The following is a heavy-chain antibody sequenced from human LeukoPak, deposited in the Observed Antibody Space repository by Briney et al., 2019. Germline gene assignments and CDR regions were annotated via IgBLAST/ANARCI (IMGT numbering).Heavy chain of an antibody. Sequence: ASVKVSCKASGYTFTGYYMHWVRQAPGQGLEWVGRINPNSGGTNYAQKFQGRVTMTRDTSISTAYMELSRLRSDDTAVYYCARAVAAGTWAFDIWGQGTMVTVSS. D-gene: IGHD6-13*01. CDR2: INPNSGGT. CDR1: GYTFTGYY. CDR3: ARAVAAGTWAFDI. V-gene: IGHV1-2*06. J-gene: IGHJ3*02.